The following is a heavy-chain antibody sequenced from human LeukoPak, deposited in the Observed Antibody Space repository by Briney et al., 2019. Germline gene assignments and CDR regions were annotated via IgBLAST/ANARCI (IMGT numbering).Heavy chain of an antibody. J-gene: IGHJ5*02. CDR1: GGTFSSYA. CDR3: ARRKVAATRNWFDP. CDR2: IIPILGIA. V-gene: IGHV1-69*04. Sequence: SVKVSCKASGGTFSSYAISWVRQAPGQGLEWVGRIIPILGIANYAQKFQGRVTMTRDTSISTAYMELSRLRSDDTAVYYCARRKVAATRNWFDPWGQGTLVTVSS. D-gene: IGHD2-15*01.